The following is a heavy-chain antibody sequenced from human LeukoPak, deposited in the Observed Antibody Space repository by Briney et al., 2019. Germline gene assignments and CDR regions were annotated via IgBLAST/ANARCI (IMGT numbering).Heavy chain of an antibody. J-gene: IGHJ4*02. Sequence: GGSLRLSCAASGFTFSSYNMNWVRQAPGKGLEWVSGISGSGDVKWYADSVKGRFIISRDNSKNTLYLQMNSLRAEDTAVYYCAQDGASIRFDNWGQGTLVTVSS. CDR3: AQDGASIRFDN. V-gene: IGHV3-23*01. CDR2: ISGSGDVK. D-gene: IGHD3-16*01. CDR1: GFTFSSYN.